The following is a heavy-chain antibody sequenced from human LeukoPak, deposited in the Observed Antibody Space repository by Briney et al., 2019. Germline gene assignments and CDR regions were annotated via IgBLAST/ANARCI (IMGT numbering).Heavy chain of an antibody. Sequence: GGSLRLSCAASGFTFSTYWLTWVRQAPGKGLEWVANIKKDGSEKYYLDSVKGRFTISRDNAKNSLYLQMNSLRAEDTAVYYCARARIDYWGRGTLVTLSS. J-gene: IGHJ4*02. CDR2: IKKDGSEK. CDR1: GFTFSTYW. V-gene: IGHV3-7*04. CDR3: ARARIDY.